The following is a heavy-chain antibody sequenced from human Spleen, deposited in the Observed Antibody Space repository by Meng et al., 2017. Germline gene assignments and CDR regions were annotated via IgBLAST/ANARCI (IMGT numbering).Heavy chain of an antibody. J-gene: IGHJ4*02. V-gene: IGHV1-2*06. CDR1: GYSFTAYY. D-gene: IGHD6-13*01. Sequence: QVQRVQSGAEVKEPGASLRVSCKPSGYSFTAYYIHWVRQAPGQGLEWMGRINPISDDTHYAQKFHDRVTMTSDTSISTAYMELSRLRSDDTAVYYCVRDEDISAAGYLFGDYWGQGTLVTVSS. CDR2: INPISDDT. CDR3: VRDEDISAAGYLFGDY.